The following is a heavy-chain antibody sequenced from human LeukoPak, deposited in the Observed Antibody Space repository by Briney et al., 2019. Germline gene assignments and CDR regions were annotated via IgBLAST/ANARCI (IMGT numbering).Heavy chain of an antibody. CDR2: IWYDGSNK. V-gene: IGHV3-33*01. Sequence: PGGSLRLSCAASGFTFSSYGMHWVRQAPGKGLEWVAVIWYDGSNKYYADSVKGRFTTSRDNSKNTLYLQMNSLRAEDTAVYYCARAALRFLEQWFDPWGQGTLVTVSS. CDR1: GFTFSSYG. D-gene: IGHD3-3*01. J-gene: IGHJ5*02. CDR3: ARAALRFLEQWFDP.